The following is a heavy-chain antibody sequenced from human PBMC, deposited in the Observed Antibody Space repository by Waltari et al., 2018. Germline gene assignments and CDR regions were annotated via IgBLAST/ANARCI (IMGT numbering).Heavy chain of an antibody. CDR1: GGSISSYY. CDR3: ARVEYYGSGSAFDI. J-gene: IGHJ3*02. V-gene: IGHV4-4*07. Sequence: QVQLQESGPGLVKPSETLSLTCTVSGGSISSYYWSWIRPPAGKGLEWIGRIYTSGSTNYNPSLKSRVTMSVDTSKNQFSLKLSSVTAADTAVYYCARVEYYGSGSAFDIWGQGTMVTVSS. D-gene: IGHD3-10*01. CDR2: IYTSGST.